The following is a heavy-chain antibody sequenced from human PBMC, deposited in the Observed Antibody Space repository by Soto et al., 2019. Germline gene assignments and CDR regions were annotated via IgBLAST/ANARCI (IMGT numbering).Heavy chain of an antibody. J-gene: IGHJ6*02. Sequence: QVQLVESGGGVVQPGRSLRLSCAASGFTFSSFAIHWVRQAPGKGLEWVAVVSYNGNNKYYADSVKGRFTISRDNSENTLYLQMNSLKTEDTAVYHCAREMADPSNYFYGFDVWGQGNTVTVSS. V-gene: IGHV3-30-3*01. CDR3: AREMADPSNYFYGFDV. D-gene: IGHD3-3*02. CDR1: GFTFSSFA. CDR2: VSYNGNNK.